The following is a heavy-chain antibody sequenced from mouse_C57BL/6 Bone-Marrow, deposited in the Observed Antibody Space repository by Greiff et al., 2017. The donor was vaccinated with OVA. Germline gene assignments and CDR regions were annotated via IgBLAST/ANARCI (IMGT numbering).Heavy chain of an antibody. CDR1: GYTFTSYW. CDR2: IDPSDSYT. V-gene: IGHV1-69*01. D-gene: IGHD1-1*02. J-gene: IGHJ2*01. CDR3: AREGSIMACVDY. Sequence: QVQLQQPGAELVMPGASVKLSCKASGYTFTSYWMHWVKQRPGQGLEWIGEIDPSDSYTNYNQKFKGKSTLTVDKSSSTAYMQLSSLTSEDSAVYFCAREGSIMACVDYWCQGTTLTVSS.